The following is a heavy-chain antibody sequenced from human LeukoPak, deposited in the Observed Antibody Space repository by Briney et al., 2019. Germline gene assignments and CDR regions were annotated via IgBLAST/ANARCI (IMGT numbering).Heavy chain of an antibody. V-gene: IGHV3-23*01. D-gene: IGHD4-17*01. CDR1: GFTFSSYA. Sequence: QTGGSLRLSCVFSGFTFSSYAMSWVRQAPGKGLEWVSSLSGSGGSTYYADSVKGRFTISRDNSKNTLYLQMNSLRAEDTAVYYCAKTLELYGDSSTDHWGQGTLVTVSS. CDR3: AKTLELYGDSSTDH. CDR2: LSGSGGST. J-gene: IGHJ4*02.